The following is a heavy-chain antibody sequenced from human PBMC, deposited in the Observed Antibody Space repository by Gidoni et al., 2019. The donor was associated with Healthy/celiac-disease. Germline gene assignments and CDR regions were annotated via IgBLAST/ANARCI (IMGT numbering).Heavy chain of an antibody. Sequence: QVQLQQWGAGLLKPSETLSLTCAVYGGSFIGYYWSWIRQPPGTGLEWIGEINHSGSTNYNPSLKSRVTISVDTSKNQFSLKLSSETSADTAVYYCAREKGYCSGGSCRYYYYYGMDVWGQGTTVTVSS. V-gene: IGHV4-34*01. CDR1: GGSFIGYY. D-gene: IGHD2-15*01. J-gene: IGHJ6*02. CDR2: INHSGST. CDR3: AREKGYCSGGSCRYYYYYGMDV.